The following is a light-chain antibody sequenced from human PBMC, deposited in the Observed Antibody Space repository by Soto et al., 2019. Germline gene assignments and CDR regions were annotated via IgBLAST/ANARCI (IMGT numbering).Light chain of an antibody. V-gene: IGKV3-20*01. J-gene: IGKJ1*01. CDR1: QSVRSSH. CDR3: QQYNSYWT. CDR2: GTS. Sequence: EIVLTQSPGTLSLSPGERATLSCRASQSVRSSHLAWYQQMPGQAPRLLIYGTSNRATGIPDRFSGSGSGTEFTLTISSLQPDDFATYYCQQYNSYWTFGQGTKVDI.